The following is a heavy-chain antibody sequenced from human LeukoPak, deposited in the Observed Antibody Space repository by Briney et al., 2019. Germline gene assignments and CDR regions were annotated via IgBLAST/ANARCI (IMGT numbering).Heavy chain of an antibody. CDR3: AELGITMIGGV. D-gene: IGHD3-10*02. CDR2: ISSSASYT. J-gene: IGHJ6*04. CDR1: GFSFSTYT. Sequence: GSLRLSCAASGFSFSTYTMNWVRQAPGKGLEWVSSISSSASYTYYADSVKGRFTISRDNAKNSLYLQMNSLRAEDTAVYYCAELGITMIGGVWGKGTTVTISS. V-gene: IGHV3-21*01.